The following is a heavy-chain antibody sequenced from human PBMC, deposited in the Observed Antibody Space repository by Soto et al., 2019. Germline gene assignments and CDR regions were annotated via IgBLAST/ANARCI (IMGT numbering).Heavy chain of an antibody. Sequence: SETLSHTCTVSGGSPSSYYWSWIRQPPGKGLEWIGYIYYSGSTNYNPSLKSRATISVDKSKKQFSLKLSSVTAADTAVYYCARGGLGYYDSSCYYLMGVRPFYYCGQRTMVTVSS. CDR1: GGSPSSYY. CDR2: IYYSGST. D-gene: IGHD3-22*01. J-gene: IGHJ4*02. V-gene: IGHV4-59*01. CDR3: ARGGLGYYDSSCYYLMGVRPFYY.